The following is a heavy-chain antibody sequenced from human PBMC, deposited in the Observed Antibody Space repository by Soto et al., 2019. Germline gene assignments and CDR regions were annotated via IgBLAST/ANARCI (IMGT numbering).Heavy chain of an antibody. CDR3: ARQSRQLIYYFDY. Sequence: QVQLVQSGAEVKKPGSSVKVSCKASGDTFSNYAVSWLRQAPGQGLEWMGGIIPRFPTANYAQNFQDRVTITADESTSTTYMELSSLRSEDTAVYYCARQSRQLIYYFDYWGHGTLVTVSS. CDR1: GDTFSNYA. V-gene: IGHV1-69*12. CDR2: IIPRFPTA. D-gene: IGHD5-18*01. J-gene: IGHJ4*01.